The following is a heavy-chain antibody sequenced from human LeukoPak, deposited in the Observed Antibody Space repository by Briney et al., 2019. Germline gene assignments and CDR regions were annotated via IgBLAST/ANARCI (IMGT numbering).Heavy chain of an antibody. CDR1: GGSFSGYY. V-gene: IGHV4-34*01. Sequence: SETLSLTCAVYGGSFSGYYWSWIRQPPGKGLEWIGEINHSGSTNYNPSLKSRVTISVDTSKNQFSLKLTSVTAADAAVYFCARLRVGEVRGVPFFDSWGQGILVTVSS. CDR3: ARLRVGEVRGVPFFDS. J-gene: IGHJ4*02. D-gene: IGHD3-10*01. CDR2: INHSGST.